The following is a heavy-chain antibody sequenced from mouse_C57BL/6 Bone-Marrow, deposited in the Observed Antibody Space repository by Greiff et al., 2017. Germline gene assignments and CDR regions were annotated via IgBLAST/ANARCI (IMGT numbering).Heavy chain of an antibody. CDR3: ASNWGLYWYFDV. Sequence: QVQLQQSGAELVKPGASVKISCKASGYAFSSYWMNWVKQRPGKGLEWIGQIYPGDGDTNYNGKFKGKATLTADKSSSTAYMQLSSLTSEDSAVYFCASNWGLYWYFDVWGTGTTVTVSS. D-gene: IGHD4-1*01. V-gene: IGHV1-80*01. CDR2: IYPGDGDT. J-gene: IGHJ1*03. CDR1: GYAFSSYW.